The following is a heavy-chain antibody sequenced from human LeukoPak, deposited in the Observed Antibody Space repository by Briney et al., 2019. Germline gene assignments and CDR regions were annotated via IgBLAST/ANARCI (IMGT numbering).Heavy chain of an antibody. CDR1: GGSISNSNW. CDR3: ARDRYDILTGWALYGMDV. J-gene: IGHJ6*04. CDR2: IYHSGST. D-gene: IGHD3-9*01. Sequence: SEALSLTCAVSGGSISNSNWWSWVRQPPGKGLEWIGEIYHSGSTNYNPSLKSRVTISVDKSKNQFSLKLSSVTAADTAVYYCARDRYDILTGWALYGMDVWGKGTTVTVSS. V-gene: IGHV4-4*02.